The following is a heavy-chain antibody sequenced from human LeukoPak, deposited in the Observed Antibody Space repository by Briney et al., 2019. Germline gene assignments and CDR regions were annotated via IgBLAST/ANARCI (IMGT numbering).Heavy chain of an antibody. V-gene: IGHV4-30-2*01. D-gene: IGHD5-12*01. CDR2: IFHTGPT. CDR1: GGSISSGGYY. Sequence: KTSETLSLTCTVSGGSISSGGYYWSWLRQPPGTGLEWIGYIFHTGPTYYNPSLKSRVTISMDRSKNQFSLKLSSVTAADTAVYYCARVDSGYDPFDSWGQGTLVTVSS. J-gene: IGHJ4*02. CDR3: ARVDSGYDPFDS.